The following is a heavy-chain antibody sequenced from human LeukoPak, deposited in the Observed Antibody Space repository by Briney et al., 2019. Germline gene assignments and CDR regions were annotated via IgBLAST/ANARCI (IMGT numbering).Heavy chain of an antibody. Sequence: GGSLRLSCAAPGFTFSNLWMSWVRQAPGKGLKWVANIKQDGSEKYYVDSVKGRFTISRDNAQNSLYLQMNSLRAEDTAIYYCATSTAAAGTDWGQGTLVTVSS. CDR1: GFTFSNLW. CDR2: IKQDGSEK. CDR3: ATSTAAAGTD. D-gene: IGHD6-13*01. V-gene: IGHV3-7*03. J-gene: IGHJ4*02.